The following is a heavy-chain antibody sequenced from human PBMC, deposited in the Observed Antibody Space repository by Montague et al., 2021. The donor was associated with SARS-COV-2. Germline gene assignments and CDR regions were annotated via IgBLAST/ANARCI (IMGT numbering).Heavy chain of an antibody. D-gene: IGHD3-3*01. V-gene: IGHV2-5*02. J-gene: IGHJ5*02. CDR2: IYWDDDK. Sequence: PALVKPTQTLTLTCTFSGFSLSTTGVGVGWIRQPPGKALVWLAPIYWDDDKGYSPSLKTRRASTKDSSKNQVVRTMTNMDTVDTATYYCAHRRDIYACWNSYYTGQKYAAFNWFPPWGQGTLVTVSS. CDR1: GFSLSTTGVG. CDR3: AHRRDIYACWNSYYTGQKYAAFNWFPP.